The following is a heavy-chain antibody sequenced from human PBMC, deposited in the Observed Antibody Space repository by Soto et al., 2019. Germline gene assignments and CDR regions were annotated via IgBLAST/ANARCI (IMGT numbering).Heavy chain of an antibody. CDR3: ARDSEYRQQLVRGRRTTKPSGTQTDY. J-gene: IGHJ4*02. CDR2: IYYSGST. Sequence: SETLSLTCTVSGGSISSYYWSWIRQPPGKGLEWIGYIYYSGSTNYNPSLKSRVTISVDTSKNQFSLRLNSVTAADTAVYYCARDSEYRQQLVRGRRTTKPSGTQTDYWGQGTMVTVSS. D-gene: IGHD6-13*01. CDR1: GGSISSYY. V-gene: IGHV4-59*12.